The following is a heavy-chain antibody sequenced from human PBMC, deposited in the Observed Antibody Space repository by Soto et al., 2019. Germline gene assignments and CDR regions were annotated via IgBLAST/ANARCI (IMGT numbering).Heavy chain of an antibody. J-gene: IGHJ4*02. V-gene: IGHV3-23*01. D-gene: IGHD6-25*01. CDR1: GVSLSNYI. Sequence: GAIRLSSAASGVSLSNYIMNWVRKAPGQGLEWIAYISNSGSSTYYADSVKGRFTISRDNSKNTPYLQMNSLRAEDTAVYYCVKETATIGYFENWGQGTQVTVSS. CDR2: ISNSGSST. CDR3: VKETATIGYFEN.